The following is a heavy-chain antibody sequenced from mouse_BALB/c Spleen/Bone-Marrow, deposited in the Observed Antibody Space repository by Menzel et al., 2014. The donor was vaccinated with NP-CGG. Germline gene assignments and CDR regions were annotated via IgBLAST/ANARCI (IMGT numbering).Heavy chain of an antibody. J-gene: IGHJ2*01. D-gene: IGHD2-1*01. CDR3: ARSGYVGNYPYFDY. Sequence: VQLQQSGPELVKPGASVKISCKASGYSFTSYYIHWVKQRPGQGLEWIGWIFPGSGNTKYNEKFKGKATLTADTSSSTAYMQLSSQTSEDSAVYFCARSGYVGNYPYFDYWGQGTTLTVSS. V-gene: IGHV1-66*01. CDR1: GYSFTSYY. CDR2: IFPGSGNT.